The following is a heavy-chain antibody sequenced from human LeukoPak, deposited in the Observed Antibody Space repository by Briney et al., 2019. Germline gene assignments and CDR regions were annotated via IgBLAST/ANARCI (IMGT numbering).Heavy chain of an antibody. V-gene: IGHV3-21*01. CDR1: GFTFSSYT. D-gene: IGHD2-15*01. Sequence: GGSLGLSCAASGFTFSSYTMNWVRQAPGKGLEWVSSISSGNSYIYYADSVKGRFPISRDTAKHSLYLQMNSLRAEDAAVYYWARDGETFTRYCSGGSCYRKFDYWGRGTLVTVS. CDR3: ARDGETFTRYCSGGSCYRKFDY. J-gene: IGHJ4*02. CDR2: ISSGNSYI.